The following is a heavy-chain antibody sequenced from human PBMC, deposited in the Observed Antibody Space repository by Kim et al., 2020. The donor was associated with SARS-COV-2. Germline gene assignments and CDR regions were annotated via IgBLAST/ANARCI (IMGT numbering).Heavy chain of an antibody. J-gene: IGHJ4*02. D-gene: IGHD6-13*01. Sequence: TNTNPSLKSRVNITVNTSKNQFSRKLSSVTAAETAVYYCARVRAAGPIDYWGQGTLVTVSS. CDR2: T. CDR3: ARVRAAGPIDY. V-gene: IGHV4-59*01.